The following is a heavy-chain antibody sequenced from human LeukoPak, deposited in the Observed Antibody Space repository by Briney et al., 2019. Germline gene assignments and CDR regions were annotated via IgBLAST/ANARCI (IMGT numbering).Heavy chain of an antibody. D-gene: IGHD1-26*01. J-gene: IGHJ6*03. CDR3: ARGAYSRSYYVRPNYYYYMDV. CDR2: INHSGST. CDR1: GGSFSGYY. V-gene: IGHV4-34*01. Sequence: SETLSLTCAVYGGSFSGYYWRWFRQPPGKGLEWIGEINHSGSTNYNPSLKSRVTISVDTSKNQFSLKLSSVTAADTAVYYCARGAYSRSYYVRPNYYYYMDVWGKGTTVTVSS.